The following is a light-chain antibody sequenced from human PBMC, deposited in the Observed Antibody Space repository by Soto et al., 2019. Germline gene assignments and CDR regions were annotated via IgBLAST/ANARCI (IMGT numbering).Light chain of an antibody. V-gene: IGKV3-11*01. CDR2: DAF. CDR1: QRVSSY. CDR3: QQRSTWSWM. Sequence: EIVLTQSPATLSLSPGEKATLSCRASQRVSSYVVWYQQKPGQAPRLLIYDAFIRAPSIPPRFSGSGSETDFTLTISRLDPEDFAVYYCQQRSTWSWMFGQANKVEVK. J-gene: IGKJ1*01.